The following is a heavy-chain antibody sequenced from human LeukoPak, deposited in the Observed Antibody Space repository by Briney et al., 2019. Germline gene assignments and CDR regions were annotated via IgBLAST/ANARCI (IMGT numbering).Heavy chain of an antibody. CDR1: GYTFTSYY. CDR2: INPNGGST. J-gene: IGHJ4*02. CDR3: ARYSYGYKAFDY. D-gene: IGHD5-18*01. V-gene: IGHV1-46*01. Sequence: GASVKVSCKASGYTFTSYYMHWVRQAPGQGLEWMGIINPNGGSTSYAQKFQGRVTMTRDTSTSTVYMELSSLRSEDTAVYYCARYSYGYKAFDYWGQGTLVTVSS.